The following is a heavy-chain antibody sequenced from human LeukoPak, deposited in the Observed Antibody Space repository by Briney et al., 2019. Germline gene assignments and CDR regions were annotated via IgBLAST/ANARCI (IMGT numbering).Heavy chain of an antibody. CDR1: EFTFRSYA. CDR3: VKVGHGSGGSSVY. J-gene: IGHJ4*02. V-gene: IGHV3-64D*06. D-gene: IGHD2-15*01. Sequence: PGGFLRLSCSASEFTFRSYAMRWVRQAPGKGLQYVSAISSDGGSTYYADSVKGRFTISRDNSKNTLYLQMSSLRAEDTAVYYCVKVGHGSGGSSVYWGQGTLVTVSS. CDR2: ISSDGGST.